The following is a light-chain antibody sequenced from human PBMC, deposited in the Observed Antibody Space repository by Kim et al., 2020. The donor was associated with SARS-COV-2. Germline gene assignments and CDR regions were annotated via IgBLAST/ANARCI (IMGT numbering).Light chain of an antibody. V-gene: IGKV1-33*01. CDR1: QDINNY. J-gene: IGKJ4*01. CDR2: RAS. CDR3: QQYDNLPLT. Sequence: DIQMTQSPSSLSASVGDRVTITCQASQDINNYLNWYQQKPGKAPNLLIYRASNLETGVPSRFSGSGFGTDFTFTISSLQPEDIGTYYCQQYDNLPLTFGGGTKVDIK.